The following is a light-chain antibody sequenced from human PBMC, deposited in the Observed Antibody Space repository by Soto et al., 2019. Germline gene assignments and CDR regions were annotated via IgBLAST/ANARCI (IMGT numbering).Light chain of an antibody. CDR1: SNDIGVYNY. CDR2: EVS. CDR3: SSYTSSATLV. J-gene: IGLJ2*01. Sequence: QSALTQPASVSGSPGQSITISCTGTSNDIGVYNYVSWYQQHPGEAPKLIIYEVSNRPSGVSNRFSGSKSGNTASLTISGLQAEDEADYYCSSYTSSATLVFGGGTKLTVL. V-gene: IGLV2-14*01.